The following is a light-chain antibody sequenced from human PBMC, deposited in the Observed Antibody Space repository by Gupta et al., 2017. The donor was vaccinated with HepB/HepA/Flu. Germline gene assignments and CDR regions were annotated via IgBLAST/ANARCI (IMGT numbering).Light chain of an antibody. V-gene: IGKV3-20*01. CDR3: QQWHSSPWT. Sequence: EIVLTQYPGTLSVTPGDRATLSCRASQSVTSAYLAWYQQTPGQAPRLLIYGASSRATGISDRFSGSGSGTDFTLTINRLEPEDFAVYYCQQWHSSPWTFGQGSQVEIK. J-gene: IGKJ1*01. CDR1: QSVTSAY. CDR2: GAS.